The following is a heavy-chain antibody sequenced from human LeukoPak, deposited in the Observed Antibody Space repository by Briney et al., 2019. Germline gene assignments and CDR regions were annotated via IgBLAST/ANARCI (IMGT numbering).Heavy chain of an antibody. Sequence: SETLSLTCTVSGGSISSGDYYWSWIRQPPGKGLEWTGYIYYSGSTYYNPSLKSRVTISVDTSKNQFSLKLSSVTAADTAVYYCARAYYDSSGYSFDYWGQGTLVTVSS. CDR3: ARAYYDSSGYSFDY. CDR2: IYYSGST. CDR1: GGSISSGDYY. V-gene: IGHV4-30-4*01. J-gene: IGHJ4*02. D-gene: IGHD3-22*01.